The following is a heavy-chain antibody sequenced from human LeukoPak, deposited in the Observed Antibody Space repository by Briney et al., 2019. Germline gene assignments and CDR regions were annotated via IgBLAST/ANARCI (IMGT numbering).Heavy chain of an antibody. V-gene: IGHV4-61*02. CDR2: IYTSGST. D-gene: IGHD6-13*01. CDR1: GGSISSGSYY. J-gene: IGHJ4*02. Sequence: PSETLSLTCTISGGSISSGSYYWSWIRQPAGKGLEWIGRIYTSGSTNYNPSLKSRVTISVDTSKNQFSLKLSSVTAADTAVYYCARGYSSSWPDYWGQGTLVTVSS. CDR3: ARGYSSSWPDY.